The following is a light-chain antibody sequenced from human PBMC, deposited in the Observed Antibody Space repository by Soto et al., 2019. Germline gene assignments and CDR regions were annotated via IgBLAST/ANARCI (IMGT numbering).Light chain of an antibody. V-gene: IGKV3-11*01. CDR2: DAS. Sequence: EVVLTQSPATLSLSPEERATLSCRASQSVGTYLAWYQHKPGQPPRLLIYDASNRASGIPARFSGSGSGTDFTLTINSLEPEDFATYYCQQRSDWPPITFGQGTRLDIK. J-gene: IGKJ5*01. CDR1: QSVGTY. CDR3: QQRSDWPPIT.